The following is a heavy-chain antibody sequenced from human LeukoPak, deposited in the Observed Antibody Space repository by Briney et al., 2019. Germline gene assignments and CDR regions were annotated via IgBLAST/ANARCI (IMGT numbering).Heavy chain of an antibody. V-gene: IGHV4-34*01. CDR1: GGSFSGYY. Sequence: SETLSLTCAVYGGSFSGYYWSWIRQPPGKGLEWIGEINHSGSTNYNPSLKSRVTISVDTSKNQFSLKLSSVTAADTAVYYCARAGRKILWMDVWGKGTTVTVSS. CDR2: INHSGST. CDR3: ARAGRKILWMDV. D-gene: IGHD2-21*01. J-gene: IGHJ6*04.